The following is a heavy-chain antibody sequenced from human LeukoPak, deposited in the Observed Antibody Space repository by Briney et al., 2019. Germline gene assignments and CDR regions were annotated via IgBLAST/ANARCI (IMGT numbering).Heavy chain of an antibody. D-gene: IGHD2-2*01. V-gene: IGHV4-61*01. J-gene: IGHJ6*03. CDR2: IYYSGST. CDR3: ARSKKYCSSTSCYGGVGYYYYYMDV. Sequence: SETLSLTCTVSGGSISSRNFYWGWIRQPPGTGLEWIGYIYYSGSTNYNPSLKSRVTISVDTSKNQFSLKLSSVTAADTAVYYCARSKKYCSSTSCYGGVGYYYYYMDVWGKGTTVTISS. CDR1: GGSISSRNFY.